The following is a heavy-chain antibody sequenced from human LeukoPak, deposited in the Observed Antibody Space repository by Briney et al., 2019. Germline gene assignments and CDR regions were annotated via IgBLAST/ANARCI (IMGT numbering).Heavy chain of an antibody. V-gene: IGHV4-4*02. D-gene: IGHD1-7*01. CDR1: GGSISSSNW. J-gene: IGHJ6*03. Sequence: SGTLSLTCALSGGSISSSNWWTWARQPPGKGLEWIGEIYHSGSTNYNPSLKSRVTMSVDTSKNQFSLKLSSVTAADTAVYYWARGWGWNYSSYYYYMDVWGKGTTVTVSS. CDR2: IYHSGST. CDR3: ARGWGWNYSSYYYYMDV.